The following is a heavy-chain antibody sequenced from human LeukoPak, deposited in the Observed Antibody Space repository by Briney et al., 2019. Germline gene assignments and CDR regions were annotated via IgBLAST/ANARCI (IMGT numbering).Heavy chain of an antibody. CDR3: ARDYGGNSGAFDI. CDR2: IYHSGST. CDR1: GYSISSGYY. Sequence: PSETLSLTCAVSGYSISSGYYWGWIRQPPGKGLEWIGSIYHSGSTYYNPSLKSRVTTSVDTSKNQFSLKLSSVTAADTAVYYCARDYGGNSGAFDIWGQGTMVTVSS. J-gene: IGHJ3*02. D-gene: IGHD4-23*01. V-gene: IGHV4-38-2*02.